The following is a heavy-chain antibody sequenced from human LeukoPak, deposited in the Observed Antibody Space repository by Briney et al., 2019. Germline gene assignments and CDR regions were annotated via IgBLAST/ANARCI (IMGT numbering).Heavy chain of an antibody. J-gene: IGHJ4*02. CDR3: ASDHWYDSSGYIYYFDY. CDR1: GFTFSSYA. Sequence: GGSLRLSCAASGFTFSSYAMHWVRQAPSKGLEWVAVISYDGSNKYYADSVKGRFTISRDNSKNTLYLQMNSLRAEDTAVYYCASDHWYDSSGYIYYFDYWGQGTLVTVSS. D-gene: IGHD3-22*01. CDR2: ISYDGSNK. V-gene: IGHV3-30*04.